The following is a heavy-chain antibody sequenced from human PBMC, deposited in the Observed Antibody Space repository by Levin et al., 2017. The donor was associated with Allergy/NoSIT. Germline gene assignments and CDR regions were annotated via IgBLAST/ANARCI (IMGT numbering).Heavy chain of an antibody. CDR1: GGSISTSSYY. Sequence: SETLSLTCTVSGGSISTSSYYWGWIRQPPGKGLEWIGSIYFSGTTYYNPSLRSRVTISVDTSKNQFSLKLSSVTAADTAVYYCARYSNGGSFDYWGQGTLVTVSS. CDR3: ARYSNGGSFDY. CDR2: IYFSGTT. V-gene: IGHV4-39*01. J-gene: IGHJ4*02. D-gene: IGHD4-11*01.